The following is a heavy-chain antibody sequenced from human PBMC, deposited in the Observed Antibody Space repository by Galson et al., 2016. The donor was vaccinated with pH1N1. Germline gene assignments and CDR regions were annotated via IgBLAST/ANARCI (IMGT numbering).Heavy chain of an antibody. Sequence: SVKVSCKAAGYGVTRYYMHWVRQAPGQGLEWMGIIDPSDGTTTYSQKFQGRIILTRDTSTNSVHMELTTLRPDDSATYFCARRYYFDYWGQGTLVTVSS. CDR1: GYGVTRYY. CDR2: IDPSDGTT. J-gene: IGHJ4*02. V-gene: IGHV1-46*01. CDR3: ARRYYFDY.